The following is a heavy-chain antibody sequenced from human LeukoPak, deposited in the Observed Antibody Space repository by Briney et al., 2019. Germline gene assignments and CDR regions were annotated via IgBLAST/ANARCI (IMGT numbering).Heavy chain of an antibody. V-gene: IGHV4-4*02. Sequence: SGTLSLTCAVSGGSVSHSNWWTWVRQSPGKGLEWIGEVHPSEGTNYNPSLKSRVTISLDKSKNQFSLELNSVTAADTAIYYCATYHDRSGYKLDYCGQGTLVTVSS. CDR2: VHPSEGT. J-gene: IGHJ4*02. CDR1: GGSVSHSNW. CDR3: ATYHDRSGYKLDY. D-gene: IGHD3-22*01.